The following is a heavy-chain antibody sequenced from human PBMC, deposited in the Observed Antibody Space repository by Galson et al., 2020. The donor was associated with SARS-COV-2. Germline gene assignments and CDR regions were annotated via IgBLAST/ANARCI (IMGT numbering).Heavy chain of an antibody. CDR2: IYHTGRT. V-gene: IGHV4-59*08. CDR3: AGRGRWEPEPYDAFDV. J-gene: IGHJ3*01. D-gene: IGHD1-26*01. Sequence: SETLSLTCTVSGGSIKNYYWTWIRQAPGKGLEWIGYIYHTGRTDYNPSLKSRVTFSLNMSKNQFSLSLNSVTAADTAKYFCAGRGRWEPEPYDAFDVWGHGALVTVSS. CDR1: GGSIKNYY.